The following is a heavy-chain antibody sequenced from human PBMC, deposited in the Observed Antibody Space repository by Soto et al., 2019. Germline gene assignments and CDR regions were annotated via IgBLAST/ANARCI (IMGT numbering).Heavy chain of an antibody. CDR2: IIPIFGTA. CDR3: ARYGAYCTNGVCRGIYYYYGMDV. J-gene: IGHJ6*02. V-gene: IGHV1-69*13. Sequence: SVKVSCKASGGTFSSYAISWVRRAPGQGLEWMRGIIPIFGTANYAQKFQGRVTITADESTSTAYMELSSLRSEDTAVYYCARYGAYCTNGVCRGIYYYYGMDVWGQGTTVTVSS. CDR1: GGTFSSYA. D-gene: IGHD2-8*01.